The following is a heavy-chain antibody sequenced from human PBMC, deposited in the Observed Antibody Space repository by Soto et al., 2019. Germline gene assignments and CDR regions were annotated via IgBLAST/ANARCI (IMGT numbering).Heavy chain of an antibody. Sequence: QTGGSLRLSCAASGFTFSSYAMSWVRQAPGKGLEWVSAISGSGGSTYYADSVKGRFTISRDNSKNTLYLQMNSLRAEDTAVYYCAKDVNVPGGLYNWFDPWGQGTLVTVSS. CDR3: AKDVNVPGGLYNWFDP. V-gene: IGHV3-23*01. J-gene: IGHJ5*02. D-gene: IGHD3-10*02. CDR1: GFTFSSYA. CDR2: ISGSGGST.